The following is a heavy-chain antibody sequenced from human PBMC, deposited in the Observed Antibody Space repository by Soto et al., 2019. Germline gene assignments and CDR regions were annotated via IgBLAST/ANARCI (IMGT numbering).Heavy chain of an antibody. CDR1: GYTFTSYG. CDR2: ISAYNGNT. V-gene: IGHV1-18*04. Sequence: GASVKVSCKASGYTFTSYGISWVRQAPGQGLEWMGWISAYNGNTNYAQKLQGRVTMTTDTSTSTAYMELRSLRSDDTAVYYCARVGWPTHCGGDYYSEHYYYYGMDVWGQGTTVTVSS. J-gene: IGHJ6*02. D-gene: IGHD2-21*02. CDR3: ARVGWPTHCGGDYYSEHYYYYGMDV.